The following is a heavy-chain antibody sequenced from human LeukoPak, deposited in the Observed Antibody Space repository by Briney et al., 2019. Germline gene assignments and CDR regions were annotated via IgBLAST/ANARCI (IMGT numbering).Heavy chain of an antibody. CDR3: AKDSYDDYVNWFDP. CDR1: GFTFSSYA. Sequence: PGGSLRLACAASGFTFSSYAMSWVRQAPGKGLEWVSAISGSGGSTYYADSVKGRFTISRDNSKNTLYLQMNSLRAEDTAVYYCAKDSYDDYVNWFDPWGQGTLVTVSS. CDR2: ISGSGGST. D-gene: IGHD5-12*01. J-gene: IGHJ5*02. V-gene: IGHV3-23*01.